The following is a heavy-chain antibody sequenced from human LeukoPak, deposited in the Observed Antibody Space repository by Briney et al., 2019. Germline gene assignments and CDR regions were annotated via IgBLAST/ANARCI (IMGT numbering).Heavy chain of an antibody. CDR1: GFTFSDYY. CDR3: ATTDDSDYQTYYFDY. V-gene: IGHV3-11*01. Sequence: GGSLRLSCAASGFTFSDYYMSWIRQAPGKGLEWVSSISGSGSTMYYADSVKGRFTISRDNAKNSLYLQMNSLRAEDTAVYYCATTDDSDYQTYYFDYWGQGTLVTVSS. CDR2: ISGSGSTM. J-gene: IGHJ4*02. D-gene: IGHD3-22*01.